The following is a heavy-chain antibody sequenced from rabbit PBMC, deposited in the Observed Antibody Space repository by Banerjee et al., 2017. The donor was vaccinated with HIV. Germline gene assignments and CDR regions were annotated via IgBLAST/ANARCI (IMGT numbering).Heavy chain of an antibody. CDR3: ARDFDL. V-gene: IGHV1S40*01. CDR1: GFSFSSNYW. J-gene: IGHJ4*01. Sequence: QSLEESGGDLVKPGASLTLTCTASGFSFSSNYWICWVRQAPGKGLEWIGSIFTGISGSTYYANWAKGRFTISKTSSTTMTLQMTSLTAADTATYFCARDFDLWGPGTLVTVS. CDR2: IFTGISGST.